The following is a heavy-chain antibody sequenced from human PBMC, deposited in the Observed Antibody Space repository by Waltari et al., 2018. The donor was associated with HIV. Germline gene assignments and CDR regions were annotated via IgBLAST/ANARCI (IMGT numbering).Heavy chain of an antibody. J-gene: IGHJ6*02. V-gene: IGHV1-18*01. Sequence: VQLVQSGAEVKRPGASVRVSCTSSGYTFSAYAINWVRQAPGQGLEWMGGINNYDGQTNFAEKFQGRGTMTTDTSKSTASMELRSLRSDDTAVYFCARGVALVRGVKIRGHMDVWGQGTTVTVSS. CDR3: ARGVALVRGVKIRGHMDV. CDR1: GYTFSAYA. CDR2: INNYDGQT. D-gene: IGHD3-10*01.